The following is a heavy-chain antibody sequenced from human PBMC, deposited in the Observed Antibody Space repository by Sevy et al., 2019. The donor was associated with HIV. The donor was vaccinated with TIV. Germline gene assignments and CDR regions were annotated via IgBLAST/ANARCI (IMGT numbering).Heavy chain of an antibody. D-gene: IGHD2-21*02. V-gene: IGHV3-9*01. J-gene: IGHJ4*02. Sequence: GGYLRLSCAGSGFTFGNYAMYWVRQSPGKGLEWVSGISWNSGSMGYADAVEGRFTISRDNAKNSLHLEMNSLRPEDTALYYCAKGVTRGNSGAAFDYWGQGTRVTVSS. CDR2: ISWNSGSM. CDR3: AKGVTRGNSGAAFDY. CDR1: GFTFGNYA.